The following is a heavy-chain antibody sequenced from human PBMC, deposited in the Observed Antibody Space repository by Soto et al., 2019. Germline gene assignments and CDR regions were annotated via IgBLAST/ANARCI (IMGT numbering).Heavy chain of an antibody. D-gene: IGHD2-15*01. CDR2: IIPIFGTA. V-gene: IGHV1-69*13. CDR3: ARELPNCSGGSCYSSYYYYGMDV. CDR1: GGTFISYA. Sequence: SVKVSCKASGGTFISYAISWVRQAPGQGLEWMGGIIPIFGTANYAQKFQGRVTITADESTSTAYMELSSLRSEDTAVYYCARELPNCSGGSCYSSYYYYGMDVWGQGTTVTVSS. J-gene: IGHJ6*02.